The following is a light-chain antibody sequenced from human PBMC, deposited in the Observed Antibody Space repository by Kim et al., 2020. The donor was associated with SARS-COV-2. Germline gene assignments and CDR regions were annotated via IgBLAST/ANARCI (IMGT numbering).Light chain of an antibody. V-gene: IGLV3-1*01. Sequence: VSPGQTASITFSGDKMGDKSVSWYQQSPGQSPVLVIYQDTKRPSGIPERFSGSNSGNTATLTISGTQTMDQSDYYCQAWDSSTKGVFGGGTQLTVL. CDR1: KMGDKS. J-gene: IGLJ3*02. CDR3: QAWDSSTKGV. CDR2: QDT.